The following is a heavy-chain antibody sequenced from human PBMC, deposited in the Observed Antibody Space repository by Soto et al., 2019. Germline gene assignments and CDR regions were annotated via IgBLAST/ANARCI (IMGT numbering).Heavy chain of an antibody. J-gene: IGHJ4*02. D-gene: IGHD3-22*01. CDR1: GGSISSSSYY. CDR2: IYYSGST. CDR3: ARHGGDDYYDSSGYHTLKY. V-gene: IGHV4-39*01. Sequence: QLQLQESGPGLVKPSETLSLTCTVSGGSISSSSYYWGWIRQPPGKGLEWIGSIYYSGSTYYNPSLKSRVTISVDTSKNQFSLKLSSVTAADTAVYYCARHGGDDYYDSSGYHTLKYWGQGTLVTVSS.